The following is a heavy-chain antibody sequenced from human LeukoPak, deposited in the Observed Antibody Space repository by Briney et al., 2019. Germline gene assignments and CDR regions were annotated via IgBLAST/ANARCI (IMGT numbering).Heavy chain of an antibody. CDR2: IYYSGST. V-gene: IGHV4-59*01. Sequence: SETLSLTCTVSGCSISSYYWSWIRQPPGKGLVWIGYIYYSGSTNYNPSLKSLVTISVDTSKNQFSLKLSSVTAADTAVYYCARDRSYYDSSGYPHNWFDPWGQGTLVTVSS. J-gene: IGHJ5*02. CDR1: GCSISSYY. D-gene: IGHD3-22*01. CDR3: ARDRSYYDSSGYPHNWFDP.